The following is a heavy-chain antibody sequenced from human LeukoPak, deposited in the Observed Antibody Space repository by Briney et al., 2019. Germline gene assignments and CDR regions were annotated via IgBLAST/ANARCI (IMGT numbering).Heavy chain of an antibody. Sequence: PGGSLRLSCAASGFTFSSYGMHWVRQAPGKGLEWVAVIWYDGSNKYYADSVKGRFTISRDNSKNTLYLQMNSLRAEDTAVYYCANVESVAGTYGMDVWGQGTTVTVSS. CDR3: ANVESVAGTYGMDV. J-gene: IGHJ6*02. V-gene: IGHV3-33*06. CDR1: GFTFSSYG. CDR2: IWYDGSNK. D-gene: IGHD6-19*01.